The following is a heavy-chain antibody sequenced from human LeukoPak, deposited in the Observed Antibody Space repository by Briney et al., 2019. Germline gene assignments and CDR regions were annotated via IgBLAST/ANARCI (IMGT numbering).Heavy chain of an antibody. CDR2: IYYSGST. CDR1: GGSISSSSYY. J-gene: IGHJ4*02. D-gene: IGHD4-11*01. Sequence: SETLSLTCTVSGGSISSSSYYWGWIRQPPGKGLEWIGSIYYSGSTNYNPSLKSRVTISVDTSKNQFSLKLSSVTAADTAVYYCARHTVTTEIDYWGQGTLVTVSS. V-gene: IGHV4-39*01. CDR3: ARHTVTTEIDY.